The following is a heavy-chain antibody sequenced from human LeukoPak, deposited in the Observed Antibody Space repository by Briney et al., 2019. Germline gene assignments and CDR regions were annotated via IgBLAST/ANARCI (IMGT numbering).Heavy chain of an antibody. CDR2: IYSGGST. CDR3: ARVRPGSGWPFDY. CDR1: GFTFSSYT. J-gene: IGHJ4*02. V-gene: IGHV3-53*01. Sequence: PGGSLRLSCAASGFTFSSYTMSWVRQALGKGLEWVSIIYSGGSTSYADSVKGRFTISRDNSKNTLYLQVNSLRAEDTAMYYCARVRPGSGWPFDYWGQGTLVTVSS. D-gene: IGHD6-19*01.